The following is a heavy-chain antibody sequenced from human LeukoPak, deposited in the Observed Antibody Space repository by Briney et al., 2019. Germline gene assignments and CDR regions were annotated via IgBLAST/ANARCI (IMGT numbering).Heavy chain of an antibody. V-gene: IGHV3-15*01. CDR1: GFTFSNAW. D-gene: IGHD7-27*01. Sequence: PGGSLRLSCAASGFTFSNAWLSWVRQAPGKGLEWVGRIRSKTDGGTTAYAAPVKGRFTISRDDSKNTLYLQMNSLKIEDIGVYYCTTGTWGFGDFWGQGTLVTVSS. CDR3: TTGTWGFGDF. CDR2: IRSKTDGGTT. J-gene: IGHJ4*02.